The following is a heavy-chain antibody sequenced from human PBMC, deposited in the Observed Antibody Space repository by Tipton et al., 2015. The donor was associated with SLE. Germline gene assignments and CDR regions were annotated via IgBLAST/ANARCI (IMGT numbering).Heavy chain of an antibody. J-gene: IGHJ4*02. V-gene: IGHV4-31*03. CDR2: IYYRGGT. CDR1: GDSISSGGYF. D-gene: IGHD3-22*01. CDR3: ARDEYRYDATGYHLLGHFDF. Sequence: TLSLTCTVSGDSISSGGYFWSWIRQHPGKGLEWIGYIYYRGGTFYNPSLKSRVTISVDTSKNQFSLKLSSVTAADTAVYYCARDEYRYDATGYHLLGHFDFWGQGTLVTVSS.